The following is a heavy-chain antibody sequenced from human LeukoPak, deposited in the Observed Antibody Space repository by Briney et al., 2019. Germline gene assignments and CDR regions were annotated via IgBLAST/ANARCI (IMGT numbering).Heavy chain of an antibody. Sequence: KPSETLSLTCTVSGGSISSYYWSWTRQPAGKGLEWIGRIYISGSTDYNPSLKSRVTMSVDTSKNQLSLKLSSVTAADTAVYYCARLGPYSGSWYYFDYWGQGTLVTVSS. D-gene: IGHD6-13*01. CDR2: IYISGST. J-gene: IGHJ4*02. CDR3: ARLGPYSGSWYYFDY. CDR1: GGSISSYY. V-gene: IGHV4-4*07.